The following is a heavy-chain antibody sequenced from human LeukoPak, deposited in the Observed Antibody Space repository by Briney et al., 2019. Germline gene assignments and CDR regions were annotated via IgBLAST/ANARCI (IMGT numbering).Heavy chain of an antibody. Sequence: GGSLRLSCAASGFTFSSYWMNWARQAPGKGLEWVASINHNGNVNYYVDSVKGRFTISRDNAKNSLYLQMSNLRAEDTAVFYCARDQYDTWSRRGNFDSWGQGTLVIVSS. CDR3: ARDQYDTWSRRGNFDS. CDR2: INHNGNVN. V-gene: IGHV3-7*03. J-gene: IGHJ4*02. CDR1: GFTFSSYW. D-gene: IGHD3-3*01.